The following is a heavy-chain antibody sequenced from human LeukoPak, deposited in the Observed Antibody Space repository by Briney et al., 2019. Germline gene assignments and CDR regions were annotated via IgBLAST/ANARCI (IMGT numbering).Heavy chain of an antibody. Sequence: GGSLRLSCAASGFTFSSYWMSWVRQAPGKGLEWVANIKQDGSEKYYVDSVKGRFTISRDNAKNSLYLQMNSLRAEDTAVYYCARVKSQEWIQLWSYYYYYGMDVWGQGTTVTVSS. J-gene: IGHJ6*02. V-gene: IGHV3-7*01. CDR2: IKQDGSEK. CDR1: GFTFSSYW. D-gene: IGHD5-18*01. CDR3: ARVKSQEWIQLWSYYYYYGMDV.